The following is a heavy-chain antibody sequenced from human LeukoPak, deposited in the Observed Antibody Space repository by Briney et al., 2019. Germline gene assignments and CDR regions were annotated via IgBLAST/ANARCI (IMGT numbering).Heavy chain of an antibody. D-gene: IGHD3-22*01. CDR3: ARDRGAINPSGVVVAPRYYGMDV. Sequence: PGGSLRLSCAASGFTFSSYAMSWIRQAPGKGLEWVSAISGSGGSTYYADSVKGRFTISRDNSKNTLYPQMNSLRAEDTAVYYCARDRGAINPSGVVVAPRYYGMDVWGQGTTVTVSS. V-gene: IGHV3-23*01. CDR1: GFTFSSYA. CDR2: ISGSGGST. J-gene: IGHJ6*02.